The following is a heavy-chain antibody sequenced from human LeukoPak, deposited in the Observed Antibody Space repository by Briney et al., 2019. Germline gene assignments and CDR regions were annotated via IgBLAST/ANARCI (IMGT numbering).Heavy chain of an antibody. V-gene: IGHV3-23*01. J-gene: IGHJ4*02. CDR1: GFTFRSHA. Sequence: QPGGSLRLSCADSGFTFRSHAMNWVRQAPGKGLEWVSGISNSGGSTYYADSVNGRFTISRDNSKNTLYLQMNSLRVEDTAVYYCAKRSRADSYYFDYWGQGTLVTVSS. D-gene: IGHD2-21*01. CDR2: ISNSGGST. CDR3: AKRSRADSYYFDY.